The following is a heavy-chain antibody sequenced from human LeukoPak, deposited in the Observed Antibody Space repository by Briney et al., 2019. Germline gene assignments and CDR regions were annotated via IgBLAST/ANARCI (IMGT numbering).Heavy chain of an antibody. CDR2: TISSTGAL. CDR3: VRDAPYSHFDY. CDR1: GFTFSTYT. Sequence: GGSLRLSCAASGFTFSTYTMNWVRQSPGKGLERVSTISSTGALHYADSVKGRFTISRDSAKNSLYLQMNSLRAEDTAVYYCVRDAPYSHFDYWGQGTLVTVSS. D-gene: IGHD4-11*01. V-gene: IGHV3-48*01. J-gene: IGHJ4*02.